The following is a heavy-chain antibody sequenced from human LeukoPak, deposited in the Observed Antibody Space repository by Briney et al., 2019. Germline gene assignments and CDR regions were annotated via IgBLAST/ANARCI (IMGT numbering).Heavy chain of an antibody. CDR1: GTSISNYY. CDR2: IYTSGST. V-gene: IGHV4-4*08. D-gene: IGHD5-12*01. J-gene: IGHJ4*02. Sequence: KASETLSLTCSVSGTSISNYYWSWIRQPPGKGLEWIGRIYTSGSTNYNPSLKSRVTISVDTSKNQFSLKLSSVTAADTAVYYCARRESGYPFDYWGQGTLVTVSS. CDR3: ARRESGYPFDY.